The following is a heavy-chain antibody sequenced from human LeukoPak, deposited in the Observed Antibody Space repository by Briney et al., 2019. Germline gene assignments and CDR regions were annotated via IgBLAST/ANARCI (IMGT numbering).Heavy chain of an antibody. CDR3: ARRGYSYGFDY. Sequence: GESLKISFKGSGYSFTSYRIGWVRRMPGKGLEWMGIIYPGDSDSRYSPSFQGQVTISADKSISTAYLQWSSLKASDTAMYYCARRGYSYGFDYWGQGTLVTVSS. D-gene: IGHD5-18*01. V-gene: IGHV5-51*01. J-gene: IGHJ4*02. CDR1: GYSFTSYR. CDR2: IYPGDSDS.